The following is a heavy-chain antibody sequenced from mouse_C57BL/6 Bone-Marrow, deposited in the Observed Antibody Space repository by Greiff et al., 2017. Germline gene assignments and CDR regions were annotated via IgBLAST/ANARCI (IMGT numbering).Heavy chain of an antibody. V-gene: IGHV1-74*01. CDR1: GYTFTSYW. J-gene: IGHJ4*01. CDR2: IHPADSGT. CDR3: AIGSSLYYCAMDF. D-gene: IGHD1-1*01. Sequence: QVQLQQPGAELVKPGASVKVSCKASGYTFTSYWMPWVKQRPGQGLEWIGGIHPADSGTNYNQKFKGKATLTVDKSSSTAYMQLSSLTSEDSAVYYCAIGSSLYYCAMDFWGKGTSVTVSS.